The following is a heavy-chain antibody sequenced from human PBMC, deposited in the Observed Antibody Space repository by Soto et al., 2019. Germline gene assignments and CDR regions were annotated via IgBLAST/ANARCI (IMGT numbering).Heavy chain of an antibody. V-gene: IGHV3-9*01. CDR2: ISWNSGSI. CDR1: GFTFDDYA. J-gene: IGHJ6*02. D-gene: IGHD1-26*01. CDR3: AKGGGDYYYGMDV. Sequence: LRLSCAASGFTFDDYAMHWVRQAPGKGLEWVSGISWNSGSIGYADSVKGRFTISRDNAKNSLYLQMNSLRAEDTALYYCAKGGGDYYYGMDVWGQGTTVTVSS.